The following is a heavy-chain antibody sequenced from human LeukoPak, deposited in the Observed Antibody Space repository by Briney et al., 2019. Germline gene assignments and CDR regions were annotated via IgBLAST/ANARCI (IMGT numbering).Heavy chain of an antibody. J-gene: IGHJ5*02. CDR3: ARATYSSGWYLRRWFDP. Sequence: SETLSLTCTVSGGSISSYYWSWIRQPPGKGLEWIGYIYYSGSTNYNPSLKSRVTISVDTSKNQFSLKLSSVTAADTAVYYCARATYSSGWYLRRWFDPWGQGTLVTVSS. CDR1: GGSISSYY. V-gene: IGHV4-59*01. D-gene: IGHD6-19*01. CDR2: IYYSGST.